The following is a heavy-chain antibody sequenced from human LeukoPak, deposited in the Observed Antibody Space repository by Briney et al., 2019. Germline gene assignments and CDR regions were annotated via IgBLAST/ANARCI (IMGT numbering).Heavy chain of an antibody. CDR3: ARDVRGSGYDRIDY. V-gene: IGHV4-31*03. CDR1: GGSINSGYY. Sequence: SETLSLTCTVSGGSINSGYYWSWIRQRPGKGLEWIGYIYYSGTTYYNPSLESRVTISVDTSRSQFSLKLNSVTAADTAVYYCARDVRGSGYDRIDYWGQGTLVTVSP. D-gene: IGHD5-12*01. J-gene: IGHJ4*02. CDR2: IYYSGTT.